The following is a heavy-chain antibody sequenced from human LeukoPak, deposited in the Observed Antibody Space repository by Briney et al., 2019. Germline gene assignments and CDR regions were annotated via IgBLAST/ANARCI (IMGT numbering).Heavy chain of an antibody. D-gene: IGHD2-2*01. CDR3: ARHLLLGYCSSTSCHATGY. CDR1: GFTFSSYG. CDR2: IWYDGSNK. Sequence: GGSLRLSCAASGFTFSSYGMHWVRQAPGKGLEWVAVIWYDGSNKYYADSVKGRFTISRDNAKNSLYLQMNSLRAEDTAVYYCARHLLLGYCSSTSCHATGYWGQGTLVTVSS. V-gene: IGHV3-33*01. J-gene: IGHJ4*02.